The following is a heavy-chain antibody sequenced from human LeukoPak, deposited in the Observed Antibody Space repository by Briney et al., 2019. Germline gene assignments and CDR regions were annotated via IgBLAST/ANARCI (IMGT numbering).Heavy chain of an antibody. Sequence: GGSLRLSCGASGFTFSSYWMHWVRQAPGKGLVWVSRINSDGSSTSYADSMKGRFTISRDNAKNTLYLQMNSLRAEDTAVYYCARGGYYEPPHDYWGQGTLVTVSS. J-gene: IGHJ4*02. CDR3: ARGGYYEPPHDY. D-gene: IGHD3-22*01. CDR2: INSDGSST. CDR1: GFTFSSYW. V-gene: IGHV3-74*01.